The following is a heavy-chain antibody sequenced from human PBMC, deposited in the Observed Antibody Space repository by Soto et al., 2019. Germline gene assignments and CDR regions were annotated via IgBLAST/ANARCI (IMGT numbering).Heavy chain of an antibody. CDR3: ASHSYGYFPHYYRGMDV. D-gene: IGHD5-18*01. J-gene: IGHJ6*02. CDR2: MIPIFGTA. CDR1: GGTFSSYA. V-gene: IGHV1-69*12. Sequence: QVQLVQSGAEVKKPGSSVKVSCKASGGTFSSYASSWVRQAPGQGLEWMGGMIPIFGTANYAQKFQGRVTITADESTSTADMKMSRRRSEDTAVYCCASHSYGYFPHYYRGMDVWGQGTTVTVSS.